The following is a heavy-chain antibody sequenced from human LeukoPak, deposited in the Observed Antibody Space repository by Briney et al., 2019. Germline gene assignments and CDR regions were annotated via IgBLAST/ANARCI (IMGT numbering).Heavy chain of an antibody. CDR3: ARYSSSPPGGFDY. V-gene: IGHV4-34*01. Sequence: PSETLSLTCAVYGGSFSGYYWSWIRQPPGKGLEWIGEINHSGSTNYNPPLKSRVTISVDTSKNQFSLKLSSVTAADTAVYYCARYSSSPPGGFDYWGQGTLVTVSS. J-gene: IGHJ4*02. D-gene: IGHD6-6*01. CDR1: GGSFSGYY. CDR2: INHSGST.